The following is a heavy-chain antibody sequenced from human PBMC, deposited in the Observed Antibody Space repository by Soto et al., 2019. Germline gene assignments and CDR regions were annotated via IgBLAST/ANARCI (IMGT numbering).Heavy chain of an antibody. D-gene: IGHD1-26*01. CDR1: GGSISRYY. CDR3: AAGRGLLRYY. J-gene: IGHJ1*01. V-gene: IGHV4-59*12. Sequence: SETLSLTCTGSGGSISRYYWIWIRQPPGKGLEWIGYIYYSGSTNYNPSLKSRVTISVDRSKNQFPLKLSSVTAADTAVYYCAAGRGLLRYYRAQGSFVPVSS. CDR2: IYYSGST.